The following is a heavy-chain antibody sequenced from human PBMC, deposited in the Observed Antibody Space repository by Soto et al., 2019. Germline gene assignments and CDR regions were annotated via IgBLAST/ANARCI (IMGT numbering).Heavy chain of an antibody. CDR1: GGSISDDTYY. CDR2: IYYSGTS. Sequence: ASETLSLTCTVSGGSISDDTYYWGWIRQPPGKGLEWIGSIYYSGTSSYNPSLESRVTMSADTSKKQLSLRLRSVTATDTAVYYCARQTRTYGPEAFDIWGQGTMVTVSS. J-gene: IGHJ3*02. V-gene: IGHV4-39*01. CDR3: ARQTRTYGPEAFDI. D-gene: IGHD4-17*01.